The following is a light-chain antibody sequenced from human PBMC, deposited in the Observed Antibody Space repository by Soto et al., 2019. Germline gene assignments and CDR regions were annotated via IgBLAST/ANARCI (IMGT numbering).Light chain of an antibody. CDR2: GAS. V-gene: IGKV3-20*01. J-gene: IGKJ1*01. Sequence: EILMTQYPATLSVSPGERATLSCRASQSISSNYLAWYQQKPGQSPRLLIYGASSRATGIPDRFSGRGSGTDFTLTISRLEPEDFAVYFCQQYGTSPRTFGQGTKVDIK. CDR1: QSISSNY. CDR3: QQYGTSPRT.